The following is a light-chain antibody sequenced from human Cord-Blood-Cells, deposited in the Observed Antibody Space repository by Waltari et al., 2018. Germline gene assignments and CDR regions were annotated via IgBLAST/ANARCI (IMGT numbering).Light chain of an antibody. J-gene: IGLJ3*02. Sequence: QSALTQLAPVSGSPGQSITIHCTGTISAVLGSNYLLWYQQHPGKAPKLMIYDVSNRPSGVSDRFSGSKSGNTASLTISGLQAEDEADYYCSSYTSSSTRVFGGGTKLTVL. CDR3: SSYTSSSTRV. CDR1: ISAVLGSNY. CDR2: DVS. V-gene: IGLV2-14*01.